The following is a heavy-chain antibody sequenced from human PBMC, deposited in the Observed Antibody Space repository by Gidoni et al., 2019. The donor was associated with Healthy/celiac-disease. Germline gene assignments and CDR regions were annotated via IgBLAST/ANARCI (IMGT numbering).Heavy chain of an antibody. V-gene: IGHV4-4*07. Sequence: QVQLQESGPGLVKPSETLSITCTVSGGSISSYYWSWIRQPAGKGLEWIGRIYTSGSTNYNPSLKSRVTMSVDTSKNQFSLKLSSVTAADTAVYYCASIEMATANWYFDLWGRGTLVTVSS. D-gene: IGHD5-18*01. CDR3: ASIEMATANWYFDL. CDR1: GGSISSYY. CDR2: IYTSGST. J-gene: IGHJ2*01.